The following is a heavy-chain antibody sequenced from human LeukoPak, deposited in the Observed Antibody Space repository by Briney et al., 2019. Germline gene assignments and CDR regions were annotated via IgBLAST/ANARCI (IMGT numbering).Heavy chain of an antibody. Sequence: ASVKVSCKASGYTFTSYGISWVRQAPGQGLEWMGIINLSGGTTTYAQKFQGRVTMTRDTSTGTVYMELSSLRSEDTAVYYCARHRQGLPYDYWGQGTLVTVSS. CDR2: INLSGGTT. J-gene: IGHJ4*02. CDR1: GYTFTSYG. CDR3: ARHRQGLPYDY. D-gene: IGHD3-16*01. V-gene: IGHV1-46*01.